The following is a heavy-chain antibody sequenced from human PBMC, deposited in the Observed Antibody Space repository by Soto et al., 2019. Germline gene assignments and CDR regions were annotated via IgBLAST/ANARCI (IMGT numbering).Heavy chain of an antibody. CDR2: ISGSGGNT. CDR3: AKAVRSAPYFDN. CDR1: GFTFSSYA. D-gene: IGHD4-17*01. J-gene: IGHJ4*02. V-gene: IGHV3-23*01. Sequence: EVQLLESGGDLVQPGGSLRLSCAASGFTFSSYAMNWVRQAPGKGLEWVSTISGSGGNTYYADSVKGRFTISRDNSKFTLYLQMNSPRAEDTAIYYCAKAVRSAPYFDNWGQGTRVTVSS.